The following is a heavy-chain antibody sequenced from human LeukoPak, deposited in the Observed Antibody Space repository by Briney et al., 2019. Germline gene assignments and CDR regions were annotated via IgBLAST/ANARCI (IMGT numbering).Heavy chain of an antibody. CDR3: VREGGSGSYYY. D-gene: IGHD3-10*01. CDR2: ISGSGGST. Sequence: PGGSLRLSCAASGFTFSSYAMSWVRQAPGKGLEWVSAISGSGGSTYYADSVKGRFTISRDNAKNSLYLQMNSLRAEDTAVYYCVREGGSGSYYYWGQGTLVTVSS. J-gene: IGHJ4*02. V-gene: IGHV3-23*01. CDR1: GFTFSSYA.